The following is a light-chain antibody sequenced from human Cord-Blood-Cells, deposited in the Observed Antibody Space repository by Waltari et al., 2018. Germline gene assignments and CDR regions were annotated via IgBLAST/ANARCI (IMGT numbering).Light chain of an antibody. J-gene: IGLJ2*01. V-gene: IGLV2-23*03. CDR3: CSYAGSSTFNVV. Sequence: QSALTQPASVSGSPGQSITISCTGTSSDVGSYNLVSWYQQHPGKAPKRMIYWSSKRPSGVSYRFSGSKSGNTASLTISGLQAEDEADYYCCSYAGSSTFNVVFGGGTKLTVL. CDR2: WSS. CDR1: SSDVGSYNL.